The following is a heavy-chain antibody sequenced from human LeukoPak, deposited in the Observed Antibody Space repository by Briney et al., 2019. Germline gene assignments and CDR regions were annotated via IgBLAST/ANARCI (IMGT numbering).Heavy chain of an antibody. Sequence: GGSLRLSCAASGFTFSSYAMSWVRQAPGKGLEWVSAISGSGGSTYYADSVKGRFTISRDNAKNSLYLQMNSLRAEDTAVYYCARGHYYGSGSYHQSSWFDPWGQGTLVTVSS. CDR3: ARGHYYGSGSYHQSSWFDP. V-gene: IGHV3-23*01. CDR1: GFTFSSYA. CDR2: ISGSGGST. J-gene: IGHJ5*02. D-gene: IGHD3-10*01.